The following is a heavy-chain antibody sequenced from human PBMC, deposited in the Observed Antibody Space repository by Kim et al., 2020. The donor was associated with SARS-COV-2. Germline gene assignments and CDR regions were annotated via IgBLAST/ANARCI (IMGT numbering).Heavy chain of an antibody. CDR3: AKDLGYDRSGSWDY. V-gene: IGHV3-33*06. Sequence: GGSLRLSCAASGFTFSSYGMHWVRQAPGKGLEWVAVIWYDGSNKYYADSVKGRFTISRDNSKNTLYLQMNSLRAEDTAVYYCAKDLGYDRSGSWDYWGQGTLVTVSS. CDR1: GFTFSSYG. CDR2: IWYDGSNK. J-gene: IGHJ4*02. D-gene: IGHD3-22*01.